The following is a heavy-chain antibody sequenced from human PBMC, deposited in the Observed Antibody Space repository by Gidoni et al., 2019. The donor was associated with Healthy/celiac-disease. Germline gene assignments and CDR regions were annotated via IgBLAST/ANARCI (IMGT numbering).Heavy chain of an antibody. Sequence: QVQQVESGGGVVPPERSRRHCCPDSGFTFSRYGMHWVRQAPAKGLEWVAVISYDGSNKYSAASVKGRFTISRDNSKNTLYLQMNSLRAEDTAVYYCAKDRVRGSYYVEPGDYWGQGTLVTISS. J-gene: IGHJ4*02. CDR1: GFTFSRYG. V-gene: IGHV3-30*18. CDR2: ISYDGSNK. CDR3: AKDRVRGSYYVEPGDY. D-gene: IGHD1-26*01.